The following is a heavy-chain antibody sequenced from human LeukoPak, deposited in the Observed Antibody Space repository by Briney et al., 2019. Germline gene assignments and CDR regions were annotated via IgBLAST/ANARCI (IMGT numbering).Heavy chain of an antibody. CDR3: ARSRSYYYDSSGKGKDAFDI. Sequence: ASVKVSCKASGYTFTGYYMHWVRQAPGQGLEWMGWINPNSGGTNYAQKFQGRVTMTRDTSISTAYMELSRLRSDDTAVYYCARSRSYYYDSSGKGKDAFDIWGQGTMVTVSS. D-gene: IGHD3-22*01. J-gene: IGHJ3*02. V-gene: IGHV1-2*02. CDR1: GYTFTGYY. CDR2: INPNSGGT.